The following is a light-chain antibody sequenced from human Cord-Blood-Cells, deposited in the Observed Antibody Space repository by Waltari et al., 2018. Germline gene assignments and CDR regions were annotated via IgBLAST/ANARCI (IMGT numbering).Light chain of an antibody. CDR2: EGS. CDR1: SSDLGSYNL. V-gene: IGLV2-23*01. CDR3: CSYAGSRLV. Sequence: QSAPTQPASVSGSPGQSITISCTATSSDLGSYNLVSWYQQHPGKAPKLRIYEGSRRPSGVSNRFSGSKSGNTASRTISRLQAEDEADYYCCSYAGSRLVFGGGTELTVL. J-gene: IGLJ2*01.